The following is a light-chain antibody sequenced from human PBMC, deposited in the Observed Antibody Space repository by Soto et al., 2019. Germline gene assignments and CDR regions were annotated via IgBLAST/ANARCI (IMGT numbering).Light chain of an antibody. CDR2: AAS. Sequence: DIQMTQSPSAMSASVGDRVTFTCRASQGIRNYLAWFQQKPGKVPEGLISAASSLQSGVPSRFSGSGSGTEFTLTINSLQPGDFATYYCLQYNSNSRTFGQGTKVDI. CDR3: LQYNSNSRT. CDR1: QGIRNY. J-gene: IGKJ1*01. V-gene: IGKV1-17*03.